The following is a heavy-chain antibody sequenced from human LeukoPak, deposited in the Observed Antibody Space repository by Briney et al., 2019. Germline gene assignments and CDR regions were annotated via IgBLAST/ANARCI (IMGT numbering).Heavy chain of an antibody. CDR3: AKEAGTNAYDI. Sequence: PGGSLRLSCAASGFTFDDYAMLWVRQAPGKGLEWVSGISWNSGSIGYADSVKGRFTISRDNAKNSLYLQMNSLRAEDMALYYCAKEAGTNAYDIWGQGTMVTVSS. CDR1: GFTFDDYA. V-gene: IGHV3-9*03. D-gene: IGHD6-13*01. J-gene: IGHJ3*02. CDR2: ISWNSGSI.